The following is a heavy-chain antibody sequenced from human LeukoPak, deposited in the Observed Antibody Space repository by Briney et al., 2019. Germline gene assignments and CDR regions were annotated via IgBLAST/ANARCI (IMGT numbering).Heavy chain of an antibody. CDR1: GFTFSSYW. CDR2: IKQDGSEK. V-gene: IGHV3-7*01. J-gene: IGHJ5*02. D-gene: IGHD2-2*01. Sequence: GGSLRLSCAASGFTFSSYWMSWVRQAPGKGLEWVANIKQDGSEKYYVDSVKGRFTISRDNAKNSLYLQMNSLGAEDTAVYYCARDHGVSVAAAPSWGWFDPWGQGTLVTVSS. CDR3: ARDHGVSVAAAPSWGWFDP.